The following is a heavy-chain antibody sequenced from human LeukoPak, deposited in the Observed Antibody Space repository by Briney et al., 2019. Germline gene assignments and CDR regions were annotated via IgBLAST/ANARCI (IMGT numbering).Heavy chain of an antibody. D-gene: IGHD3-10*01. CDR1: GYVFTNYG. V-gene: IGHV1-18*01. CDR2: ISSYDGNT. CDR3: ARDAYGSGKGYFDY. Sequence: ASVKVSCKASGYVFTNYGFSWVRQAPGQGLEWMGWISSYDGNTKSVEKLQGRVTMTTDSSTSTAYMELRSLTSDDTAVYYCARDAYGSGKGYFDYWGQGTLVTVSS. J-gene: IGHJ4*02.